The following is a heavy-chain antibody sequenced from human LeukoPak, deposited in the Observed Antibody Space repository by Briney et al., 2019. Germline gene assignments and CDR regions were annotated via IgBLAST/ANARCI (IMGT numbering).Heavy chain of an antibody. CDR1: GGSFSGYY. J-gene: IGHJ4*02. Sequence: SETLSLTCAVYGGSFSGYYWAWIRQPPGKGLEWIGEVNHRGNTNYNPSLKSRVTISVDTSKNQSSLKLSSVTAADTAVYYCARELYGSGKGDDYWGQGTLVTVSS. D-gene: IGHD3-10*01. CDR3: ARELYGSGKGDDY. CDR2: VNHRGNT. V-gene: IGHV4-34*01.